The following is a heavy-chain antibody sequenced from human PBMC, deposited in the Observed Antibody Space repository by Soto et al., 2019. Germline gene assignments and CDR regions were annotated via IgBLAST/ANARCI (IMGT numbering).Heavy chain of an antibody. V-gene: IGHV5-51*01. CDR1: GYRFTSYW. CDR2: IFPSDSDT. CDR3: ARKDKSGYFNWFDP. D-gene: IGHD3-22*01. Sequence: PGESLKISCRTSGYRFTSYWIAWVRQMPGKGLEWMGIIFPSDSDTRYSPSFQGQVTISADRSTSTVFLQWASLKASDTTVYFCARKDKSGYFNWFDPWGQGTLVTVSS. J-gene: IGHJ5*02.